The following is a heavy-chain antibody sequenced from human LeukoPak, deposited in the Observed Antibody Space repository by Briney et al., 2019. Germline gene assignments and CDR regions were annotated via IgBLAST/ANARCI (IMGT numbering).Heavy chain of an antibody. CDR2: IIGDGGST. Sequence: GGSLRLSCAASGFTFDDYAMHWVRQAPGKGLEWVSLIIGDGGSTYYADSVKGRFTISRDNSKNSLYLQMNSLRTEDTALYYCAKDMENWNYAHYYGMDVWGQGTTVTVS. CDR1: GFTFDDYA. V-gene: IGHV3-43*02. D-gene: IGHD1-7*01. J-gene: IGHJ6*02. CDR3: AKDMENWNYAHYYGMDV.